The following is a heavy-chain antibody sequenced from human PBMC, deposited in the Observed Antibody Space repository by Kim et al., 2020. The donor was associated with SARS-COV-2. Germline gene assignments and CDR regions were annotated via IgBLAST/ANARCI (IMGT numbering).Heavy chain of an antibody. J-gene: IGHJ6*01. V-gene: IGHV3-30*18. CDR2: VSNDGNNT. CDR3: AKGREEQPLSHYGMDV. D-gene: IGHD6-13*01. Sequence: GGSLRLSCAASGFTFSCYGIHWVRQAPGKGLEWVAIVSNDGNNTYYADSVKGRFTISRDNSKNTLYLQMNSLRAEDTAVYYCAKGREEQPLSHYGMDVWGHRATVTVSS. CDR1: GFTFSCYG.